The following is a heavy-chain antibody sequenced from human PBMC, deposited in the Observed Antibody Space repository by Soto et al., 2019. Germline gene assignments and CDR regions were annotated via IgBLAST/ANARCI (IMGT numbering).Heavy chain of an antibody. CDR1: GFSLSTSGMC. CDR2: IDWDDDK. D-gene: IGHD4-17*01. CDR3: ARIQTTVTTNYYYGMDV. J-gene: IGHJ6*02. Sequence: SAPTLGNPTQTLTLTCTLSGFSLSTSGMCVSWIRQPPGKALEWLALIDWDDDKYYSTSLKTRLTISKDTSKNQVVLTMTNMDPVDTATYYCARIQTTVTTNYYYGMDVWGQGTTVTVSS. V-gene: IGHV2-70*01.